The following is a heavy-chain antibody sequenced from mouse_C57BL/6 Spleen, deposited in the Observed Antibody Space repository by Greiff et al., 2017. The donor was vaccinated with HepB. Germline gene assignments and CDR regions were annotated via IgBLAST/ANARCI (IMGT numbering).Heavy chain of an antibody. D-gene: IGHD1-1*01. Sequence: VQLQQSGPGLVQPSQSLSITCTVSGFSLTSYGVHWVRQSPGQGLEWLGVIWSGGSTDYNAAFISRLSISKDNSKSQVFFKMNSLQADDTAIYYCARNYGSYDAMDYWGQGTSVTVSS. CDR1: GFSLTSYG. CDR2: IWSGGST. CDR3: ARNYGSYDAMDY. V-gene: IGHV2-2*01. J-gene: IGHJ4*01.